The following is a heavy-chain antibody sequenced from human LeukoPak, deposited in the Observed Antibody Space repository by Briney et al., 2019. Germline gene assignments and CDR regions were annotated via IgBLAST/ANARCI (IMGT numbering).Heavy chain of an antibody. Sequence: SETLSLTCTVSGGSISGYYWSWIRQPPGKGLEWIGYIYYSGTTNHNPSLKSRVTISVDTSKNQFSLRLSSVTAADTAMYYCVGSSGWGDYGYWGQGTLVTVSS. CDR3: VGSSGWGDYGY. CDR2: IYYSGTT. J-gene: IGHJ4*02. CDR1: GGSISGYY. D-gene: IGHD6-19*01. V-gene: IGHV4-59*08.